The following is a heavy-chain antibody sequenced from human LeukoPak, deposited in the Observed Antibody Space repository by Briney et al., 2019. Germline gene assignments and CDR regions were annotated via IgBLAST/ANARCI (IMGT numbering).Heavy chain of an antibody. CDR2: IYTSGST. D-gene: IGHD3-10*01. CDR3: ARDAYYYGSGSYYYFDY. CDR1: GGSISSYY. V-gene: IGHV4-4*07. Sequence: SETLSLTCTVSGGSISSYYWSWIRQPAGKGLEWIGRIYTSGSTNYNPSLKSRVTMSVDTSKNQFSLKLSSVTAADTAVYYCARDAYYYGSGSYYYFDYWGQGTLVTVSS. J-gene: IGHJ4*02.